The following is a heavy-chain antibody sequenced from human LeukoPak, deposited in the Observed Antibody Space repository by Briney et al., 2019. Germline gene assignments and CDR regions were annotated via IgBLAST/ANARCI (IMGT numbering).Heavy chain of an antibody. J-gene: IGHJ1*01. CDR1: GGSISSYY. V-gene: IGHV4-59*08. D-gene: IGHD6-19*01. CDR3: ASRGGWYEYFQH. CDR2: IYYSGST. Sequence: SETLSLTCTVSGGSISSYYWSWIRQPPGKGLEWIGHIYYSGSTHYNPSLKSRVTISVDTSKNQFSLKLSSVTAADTAVYYCASRGGWYEYFQHWGQGTLVTVSS.